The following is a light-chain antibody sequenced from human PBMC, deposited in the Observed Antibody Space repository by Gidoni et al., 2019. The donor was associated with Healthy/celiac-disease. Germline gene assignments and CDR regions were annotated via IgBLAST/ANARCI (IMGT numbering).Light chain of an antibody. CDR1: QSISSY. CDR3: QQSYSTPPLT. J-gene: IGKJ4*01. CDR2: AAS. Sequence: IQMTQSPSSLSASVGDRVTITCRASQSISSYLNWYQQKPGKAPKLLIYAASSLQSGVPSRXSGSGSGTDFTLTISSLQPEDFATYYCQQSYSTPPLTFGGGTKVEIK. V-gene: IGKV1-39*01.